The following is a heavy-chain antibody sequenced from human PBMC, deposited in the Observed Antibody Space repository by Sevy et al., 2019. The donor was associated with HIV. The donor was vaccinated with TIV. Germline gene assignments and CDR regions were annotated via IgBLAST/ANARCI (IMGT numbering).Heavy chain of an antibody. V-gene: IGHV4-59*01. CDR2: IYYSGST. D-gene: IGHD2-15*01. CDR1: GGSISSYY. Sequence: SETLSLTCTVSGGSISSYYWSWIRQPPGKGLEWIGYIYYSGSTNYNPSLKSRVTISVDTSKNQFSPKLSSVTAADTGVFFCARVRDIGGGMDVWGQGTTVTVSS. CDR3: ARVRDIGGGMDV. J-gene: IGHJ6*02.